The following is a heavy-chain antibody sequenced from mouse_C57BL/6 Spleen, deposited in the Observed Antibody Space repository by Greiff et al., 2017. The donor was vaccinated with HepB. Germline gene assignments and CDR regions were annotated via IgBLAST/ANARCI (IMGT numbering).Heavy chain of an antibody. CDR1: GYTFTSYW. CDR3: ARGLTGTENYYAMDY. V-gene: IGHV1-50*01. D-gene: IGHD4-1*01. J-gene: IGHJ4*01. CDR2: IDPSDSYT. Sequence: VQLQQPGAELVKPGASVKLSCKASGYTFTSYWMQWVKQRPGQGLEWIGEIDPSDSYTNYNQKFKGKATMTVDTSSSTAYMQLSSLTSEDSAVYYCARGLTGTENYYAMDYWGQGTSVTVSS.